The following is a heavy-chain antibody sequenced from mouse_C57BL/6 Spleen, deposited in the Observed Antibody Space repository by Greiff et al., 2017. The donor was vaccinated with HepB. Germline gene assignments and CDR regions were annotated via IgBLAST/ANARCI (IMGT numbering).Heavy chain of an antibody. CDR3: TDYYYGSSLYAMDY. CDR2: IRLKSDNYAT. Sequence: DVKLVESGGGLVQPGGSMKLSCVASGFTFSNYWMNWVRQSPEKGLEWVAQIRLKSDNYATQYAESVKGRFTISRDDSKSSVYLQRNNLRAEDTGIYYCTDYYYGSSLYAMDYWGQGTSVTVSS. V-gene: IGHV6-3*01. D-gene: IGHD1-1*01. J-gene: IGHJ4*01. CDR1: GFTFSNYW.